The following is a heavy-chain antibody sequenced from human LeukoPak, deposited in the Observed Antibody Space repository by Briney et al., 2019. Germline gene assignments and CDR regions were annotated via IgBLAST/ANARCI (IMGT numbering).Heavy chain of an antibody. V-gene: IGHV3-23*01. D-gene: IGHD2-15*01. CDR2: INGSGGST. CDR3: AKWGCTGGSCYPFAY. J-gene: IGHJ4*02. Sequence: GGSLRLSCAASGFTFSSYGMSWVRQAPGKGLEWVSAINGSGGSTYYADSVKGRFTISRDNSKNTRYLQMNSLRAEDTAVYYCAKWGCTGGSCYPFAYWGQGTLVTVSS. CDR1: GFTFSSYG.